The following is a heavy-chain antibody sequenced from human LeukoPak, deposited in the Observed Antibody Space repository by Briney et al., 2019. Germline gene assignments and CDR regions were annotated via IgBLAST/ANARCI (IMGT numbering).Heavy chain of an antibody. CDR2: ISAYNGNK. V-gene: IGHV1-18*01. CDR1: GYTFTDFG. CDR3: TRDLGVDTTMIFFDY. D-gene: IGHD5-18*01. J-gene: IGHJ4*02. Sequence: ASVKVSCKASGYTFTDFGISWVRQAPGRGLEWMGRISAYNGNKNYVQKFQGRVTMTTDTSTSTAYMELTSLRSDDTAMYYCTRDLGVDTTMIFFDYWGQGTLVTVSS.